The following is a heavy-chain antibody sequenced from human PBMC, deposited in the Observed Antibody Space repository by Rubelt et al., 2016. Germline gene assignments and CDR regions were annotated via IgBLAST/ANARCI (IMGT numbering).Heavy chain of an antibody. D-gene: IGHD4-11*01. CDR3: ALPLRVPLQGHSNYRYYYYYGMDV. J-gene: IGHJ6*02. CDR1: GGTFSSYA. CDR2: IIPIFGTA. V-gene: IGHV1-69*01. Sequence: GSSVKVSCKASGGTFSSYAISWVRQAPGQGLEWMGGIIPIFGTANFAQKFQGRVTITADESTSTAYMELSSLRSEDTAVYYCALPLRVPLQGHSNYRYYYYYGMDVWGQGTTVTVSS.